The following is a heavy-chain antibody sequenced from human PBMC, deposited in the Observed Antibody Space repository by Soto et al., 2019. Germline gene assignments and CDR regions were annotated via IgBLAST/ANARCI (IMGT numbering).Heavy chain of an antibody. V-gene: IGHV5-51*01. CDR1: GYSFTSYW. Sequence: GESLKISCKGSGYSFTSYWIGWVRQMPGKGLEWMGIIYPGDSDTRYSPSFQGQVTISADKSISTAYLQWSSLKASDTAMYYCATCIAAAGTKMTNYYYYGMDVWGQGTTVTVSS. CDR2: IYPGDSDT. CDR3: ATCIAAAGTKMTNYYYYGMDV. J-gene: IGHJ6*02. D-gene: IGHD6-13*01.